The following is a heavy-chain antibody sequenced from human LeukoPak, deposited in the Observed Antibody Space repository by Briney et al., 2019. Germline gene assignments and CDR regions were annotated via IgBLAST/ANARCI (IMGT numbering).Heavy chain of an antibody. CDR2: ISGSGGST. J-gene: IGHJ4*02. Sequence: GGSLRLSCAASGFTFDDYAMSWVRQAPGKGLEWVSAISGSGGSTYYADSVKGRFTISRDNSKNTLYLQMNSLRAEDTAVYYCAKDLSGSYYVADYWGQGTLVTVSS. D-gene: IGHD1-26*01. V-gene: IGHV3-23*01. CDR3: AKDLSGSYYVADY. CDR1: GFTFDDYA.